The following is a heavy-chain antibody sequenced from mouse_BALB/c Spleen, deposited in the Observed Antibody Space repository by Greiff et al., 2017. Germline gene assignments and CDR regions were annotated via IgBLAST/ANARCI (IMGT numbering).Heavy chain of an antibody. J-gene: IGHJ3*01. CDR3: ARSTTVVESPFAY. CDR1: GYTFTSYT. D-gene: IGHD1-1*01. V-gene: IGHV1-4*01. CDR2: INPSSGYT. Sequence: QVHVKQSGAELARPGASVKMSCKASGYTFTSYTMHWVKQRPGQGLEWIGYINPSSGYTNYNQKFKDKATLTADKSSSTAYMQLSSLTSEDSAVYYCARSTTVVESPFAYWGQGTLVTVSA.